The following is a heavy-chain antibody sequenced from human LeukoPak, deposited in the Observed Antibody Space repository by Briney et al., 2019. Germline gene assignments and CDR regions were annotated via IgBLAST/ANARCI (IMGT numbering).Heavy chain of an antibody. CDR2: ISWNSGSI. CDR3: AKDNGLGVYYDILTGYLLPYYFDY. D-gene: IGHD3-9*01. CDR1: GFTFSSYW. V-gene: IGHV3-9*01. Sequence: GGSLRLSCAASGFTFSSYWMHWVRQAPGKGLEWVSGISWNSGSIGYADSVKGRFTISRDNAKNSLYLQMNSLRAEDTALYYCAKDNGLGVYYDILTGYLLPYYFDYWGQGTLVTVSS. J-gene: IGHJ4*02.